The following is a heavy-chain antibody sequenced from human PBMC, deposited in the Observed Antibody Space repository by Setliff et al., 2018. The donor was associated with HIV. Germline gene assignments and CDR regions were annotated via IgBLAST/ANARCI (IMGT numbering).Heavy chain of an antibody. CDR2: ISAYNGNT. J-gene: IGHJ4*02. CDR3: ARAPPINFWSGYYTGPQGLFDS. CDR1: VYNFTIFG. D-gene: IGHD3-3*01. V-gene: IGHV1-18*01. Sequence: SVKVSCKASVYNFTIFGITWVRQAPGQGLEWMGWISAYNGNTNYEQKLQGRITLTIDTVPTTAYLDLRSLTSDGTDMYYCARAPPINFWSGYYTGPQGLFDSWGQGSLVTVSS.